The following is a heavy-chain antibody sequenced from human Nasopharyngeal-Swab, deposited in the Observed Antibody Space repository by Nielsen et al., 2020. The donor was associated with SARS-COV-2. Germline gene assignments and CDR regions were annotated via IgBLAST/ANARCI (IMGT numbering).Heavy chain of an antibody. CDR1: GFTFSSEA. D-gene: IGHD2-2*03. J-gene: IGHJ4*02. CDR2: ISGSGGST. V-gene: IGHV3-23*01. CDR3: AKDLGIVVVPAARGLFDY. Sequence: GESLKISCAASGFTFSSEAMSWVRQAPGKGLEWVSAISGSGGSTYYADSVKGRFTISRDNSKNTLYLQMNSLRAEDTAVYYCAKDLGIVVVPAARGLFDYWGQGTLVTVSS.